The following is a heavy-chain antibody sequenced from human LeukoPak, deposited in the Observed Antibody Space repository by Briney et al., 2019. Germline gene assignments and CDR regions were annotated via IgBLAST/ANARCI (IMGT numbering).Heavy chain of an antibody. CDR2: IYYSGST. D-gene: IGHD3-10*01. Sequence: PSGTLSLTCAVSGGSISSSNWWSWVRQPPGKGLEWIGEIYYSGSTYYNPSLKSRVTISVDTSKNQFSLKLSSVTAADTAVYYCATWDYYYGSGSYPSPFDYWGQGTLVTVSS. CDR1: GGSISSSNW. CDR3: ATWDYYYGSGSYPSPFDY. J-gene: IGHJ4*02. V-gene: IGHV4-4*02.